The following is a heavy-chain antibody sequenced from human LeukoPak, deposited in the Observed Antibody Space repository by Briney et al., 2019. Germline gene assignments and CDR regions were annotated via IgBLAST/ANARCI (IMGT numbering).Heavy chain of an antibody. D-gene: IGHD3-16*01. J-gene: IGHJ4*02. CDR2: INWNGSGA. CDR3: AREIRLGELLYYFDY. V-gene: IGHV3-20*04. CDR1: GFTFDDYG. Sequence: PGGSLRLSCAASGFTFDDYGMSWVRQVPGKGLEWVSGINWNGSGAGYADSVKGRFTISRDNAKNSLYLQMNSLKAEDTALFYCAREIRLGELLYYFDYWGQGTLVTVSS.